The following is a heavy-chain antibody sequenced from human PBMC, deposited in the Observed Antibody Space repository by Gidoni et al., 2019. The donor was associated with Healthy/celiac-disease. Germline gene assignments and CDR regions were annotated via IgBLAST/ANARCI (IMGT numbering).Heavy chain of an antibody. J-gene: IGHJ4*02. CDR2: ST. V-gene: IGHV4-39*01. D-gene: IGHD6-13*01. CDR3: ASCSSSWPFNY. Sequence: STYYNPSLKSRVTISVDTSKNQFSLKLSSVTAADTAVYYCASCSSSWPFNYWGQGTLVTVSS.